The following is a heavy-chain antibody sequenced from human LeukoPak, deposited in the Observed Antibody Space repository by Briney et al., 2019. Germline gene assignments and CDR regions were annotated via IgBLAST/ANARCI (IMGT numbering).Heavy chain of an antibody. D-gene: IGHD3-22*01. V-gene: IGHV1-2*06. CDR3: ARGQYYYDSSGYFIFDY. CDR2: INPNSGGT. Sequence: ASVKVSCKASGYTFTGYYMHWVRQAPGQGLEWMGRINPNSGGTNYAQKFQGRVTMTRDTPISTAYMELSRLRSDDTAVYYCARGQYYYDSSGYFIFDYWGQGTLVTVSS. J-gene: IGHJ4*02. CDR1: GYTFTGYY.